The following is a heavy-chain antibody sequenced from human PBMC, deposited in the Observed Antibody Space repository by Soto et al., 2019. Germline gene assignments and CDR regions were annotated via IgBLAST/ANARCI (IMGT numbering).Heavy chain of an antibody. V-gene: IGHV3-53*01. CDR3: ARDQRRPQGYYYGMDV. CDR2: IYSGGST. J-gene: IGHJ6*02. CDR1: GLTVSSNY. Sequence: GLVMLSCAASGLTVSSNYMSLVRQAPGKGLEWVSVIYSGGSTYYADSVKGRFTISRDNSKNTLYLQMNSLRAEDTAVYYCARDQRRPQGYYYGMDVWGQGTKVTVYS.